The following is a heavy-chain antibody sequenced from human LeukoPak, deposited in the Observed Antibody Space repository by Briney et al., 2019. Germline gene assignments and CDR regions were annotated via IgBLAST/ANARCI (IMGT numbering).Heavy chain of an antibody. CDR1: GGSINSHY. CDR2: IYYSGST. J-gene: IGHJ4*02. CDR3: VRRDNTGWNYFDS. Sequence: SETLSLTCTVSGGSINSHYWSWIRQSPGKGLEWIGDIYYSGSTKYNPSLKSRVTISVDTPKNHLSLRLTSVLAADTAIYYCVRRDNTGWNYFDSRGQGILVTVSS. V-gene: IGHV4-59*08. D-gene: IGHD6-19*01.